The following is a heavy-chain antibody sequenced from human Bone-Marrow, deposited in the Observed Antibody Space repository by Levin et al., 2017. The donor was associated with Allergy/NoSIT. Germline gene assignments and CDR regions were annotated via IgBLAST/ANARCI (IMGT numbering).Heavy chain of an antibody. Sequence: SETLSLTCTVSGVFIGSGSYYWSWIRQPAGKGLEWIGRIYGGGSTSNNPSLQSRVTMSIDTSNNQFYLKLRSVTAADTAVYYCAREGFYCSGGRCPTFDSWGQGILVTVSS. CDR3: AREGFYCSGGRCPTFDS. V-gene: IGHV4-61*02. CDR1: GVFIGSGSYY. CDR2: IYGGGST. J-gene: IGHJ4*02. D-gene: IGHD2-15*01.